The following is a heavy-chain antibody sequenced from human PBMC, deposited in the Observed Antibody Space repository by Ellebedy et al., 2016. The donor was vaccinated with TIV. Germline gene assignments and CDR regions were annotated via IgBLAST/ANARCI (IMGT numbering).Heavy chain of an antibody. CDR1: GGTFSSYA. D-gene: IGHD1/OR15-1a*01. V-gene: IGHV1-69*04. CDR3: ARVRGGGKNLANTWYFDL. CDR2: IIPILGIA. Sequence: SVKVSCXASGGTFSSYAISWVRQAPGQGLEWMGSIIPILGIANYAQKFQGRVTITADKSTSTAYMELSSLRSEDTAVYYCARVRGGGKNLANTWYFDLWGRGTLVTVSS. J-gene: IGHJ2*01.